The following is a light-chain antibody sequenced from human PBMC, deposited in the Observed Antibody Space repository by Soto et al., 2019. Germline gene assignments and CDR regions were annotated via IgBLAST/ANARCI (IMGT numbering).Light chain of an antibody. CDR2: SDN. V-gene: IGLV1-44*01. J-gene: IGLJ2*01. CDR3: AAWDVSFVV. Sequence: QSVLTQSPSASGTPGQGITISCSGGSSNIGTNTVTWYQQLPGTAPRLLIYSDNQRPSGVPDRFSGSKSGTSASLAISGLQSEDEADYYCAAWDVSFVVFGGGTKLTVL. CDR1: SSNIGTNT.